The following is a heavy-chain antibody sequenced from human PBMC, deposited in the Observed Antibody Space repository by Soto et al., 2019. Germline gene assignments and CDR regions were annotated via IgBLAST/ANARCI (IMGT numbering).Heavy chain of an antibody. CDR2: ISGSGGST. V-gene: IGHV3-23*01. Sequence: GGSLRLSCAASGFTFSSYAMSRVRQAPGKGLEWVSAISGSGGSTYYADSVKGRFTISRDNSKNTLYLQMNSLRAEDTAVYYCAKDPLRFLEWLLPFDYWGQGTLVTVSS. CDR3: AKDPLRFLEWLLPFDY. J-gene: IGHJ4*02. D-gene: IGHD3-3*01. CDR1: GFTFSSYA.